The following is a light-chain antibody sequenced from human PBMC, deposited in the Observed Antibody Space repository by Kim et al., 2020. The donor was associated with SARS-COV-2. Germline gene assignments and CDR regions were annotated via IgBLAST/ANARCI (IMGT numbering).Light chain of an antibody. CDR1: ELGEMY. CDR3: QAWDSSTVV. Sequence: SYELTQPPSVSVSPGQTATITCSGDELGEMYVSWFQQKPGQSPVLVIYQDTKRPSGIPERFSGSNSGNTATLTISGTQATDEADYHCQAWDSSTVVFGGGTQLTVL. J-gene: IGLJ2*01. CDR2: QDT. V-gene: IGLV3-1*01.